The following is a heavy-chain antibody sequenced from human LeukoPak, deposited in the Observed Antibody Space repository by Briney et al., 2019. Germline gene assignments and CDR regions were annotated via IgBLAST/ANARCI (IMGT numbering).Heavy chain of an antibody. V-gene: IGHV5-51*01. Sequence: GESLKISCKGSGYSFTNYWIGWVRQMPEKGLEWMGIIYPGDSDTRYSPSFQGQVTISADKSISTAYLQWSSLKASDTAVCHCATRGYNYATFDYWGQGTLVTVSS. J-gene: IGHJ4*02. CDR3: ATRGYNYATFDY. CDR2: IYPGDSDT. CDR1: GYSFTNYW. D-gene: IGHD5-18*01.